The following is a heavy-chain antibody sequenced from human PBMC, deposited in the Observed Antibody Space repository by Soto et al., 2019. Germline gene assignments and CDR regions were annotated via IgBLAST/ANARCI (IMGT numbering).Heavy chain of an antibody. CDR1: GLTFSSYA. J-gene: IGHJ4*02. V-gene: IGHV3-23*01. Sequence: EVQLLESGGGLVQPGRSLGLSCAASGLTFSSYAMSWVRQAPGKGLEWVSAISGSGGSTYYADSVKGRFTISRDNSKNTLYLQMNSLRAEDTAVYYCAKEYEYSSGWERIDYWGQGTLVTVSS. D-gene: IGHD6-19*01. CDR3: AKEYEYSSGWERIDY. CDR2: ISGSGGST.